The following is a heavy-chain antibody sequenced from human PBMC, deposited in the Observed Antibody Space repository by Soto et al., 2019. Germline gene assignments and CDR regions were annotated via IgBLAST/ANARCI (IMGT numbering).Heavy chain of an antibody. CDR3: ARVCKSYPQKYHFDD. D-gene: IGHD1-26*01. V-gene: IGHV3-11*06. Sequence: QVQLVESGGGLVKPGESLRLACAASGFTLSDYYMSWIRQAPGKGLEWVSYISSSSTYTNYADSVKGRFTISRDNAKKSLYLQMNNLRAEDTALYYCARVCKSYPQKYHFDDWGQGTLVTVSS. CDR2: ISSSSTYT. J-gene: IGHJ4*02. CDR1: GFTLSDYY.